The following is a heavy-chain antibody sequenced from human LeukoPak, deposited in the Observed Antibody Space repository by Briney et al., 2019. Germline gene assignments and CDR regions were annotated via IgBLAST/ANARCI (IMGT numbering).Heavy chain of an antibody. D-gene: IGHD6-6*01. Sequence: GGSLRLSCAASGFTFSNYAMSWVRQAPGKGLEYVSAISSDGGSTYYANSVKGRFTISRDNSKNMLYLQMGSLRPEDMAVYYCARWVSTSYDAFDIWGQGTMVTVSS. CDR1: GFTFSNYA. V-gene: IGHV3-64*01. CDR2: ISSDGGST. J-gene: IGHJ3*02. CDR3: ARWVSTSYDAFDI.